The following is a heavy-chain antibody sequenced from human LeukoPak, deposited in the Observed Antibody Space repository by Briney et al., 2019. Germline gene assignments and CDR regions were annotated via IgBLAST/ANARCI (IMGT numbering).Heavy chain of an antibody. J-gene: IGHJ5*02. CDR1: GFTFSSYG. CDR2: ISYDGSNK. CDR3: AKLGYYYILGISLP. V-gene: IGHV3-30*18. Sequence: PGRSLSLSCAASGFTFSSYGMHWVRQAPGKGLEWVAVISYDGSNKYYADSVKGRFTISGDNSKNTLYLQMNSLRAEDTAVYYRAKLGYYYILGISLPWGQGTLVTVSS. D-gene: IGHD3-9*01.